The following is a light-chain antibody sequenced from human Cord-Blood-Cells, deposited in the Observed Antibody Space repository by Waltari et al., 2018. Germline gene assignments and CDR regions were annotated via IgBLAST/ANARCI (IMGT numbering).Light chain of an antibody. Sequence: DIQMTQSPSSLSASVAARVTITCRASQSNSSYFNWHQQKPGKAPKLLIYAASSLQSGVPSRFSGSGSGTDFTLTISSLQPEDFATYYCQQSYSTPLTFGGGTKVEIK. J-gene: IGKJ4*01. CDR2: AAS. CDR1: QSNSSY. CDR3: QQSYSTPLT. V-gene: IGKV1-39*01.